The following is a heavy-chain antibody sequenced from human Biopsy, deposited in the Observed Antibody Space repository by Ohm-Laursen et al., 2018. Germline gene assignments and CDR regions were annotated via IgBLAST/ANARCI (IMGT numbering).Heavy chain of an antibody. CDR2: IYITGET. Sequence: SETLSLTCTVSGGYISHYYWTWIRQPAGQGLEWIGRIYITGETDYNPSLKSRVTMSVDSSKKQFSLKLKSVTAADTAIYYCARAPPLIRGVVESWFDPWGQGILVTASS. CDR1: GGYISHYY. D-gene: IGHD3-10*01. J-gene: IGHJ5*02. CDR3: ARAPPLIRGVVESWFDP. V-gene: IGHV4-4*07.